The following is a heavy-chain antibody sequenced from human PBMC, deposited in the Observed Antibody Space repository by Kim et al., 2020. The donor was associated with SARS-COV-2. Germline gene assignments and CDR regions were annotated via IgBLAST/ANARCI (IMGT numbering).Heavy chain of an antibody. CDR3: ARDVAGAFDF. CDR2: MRGSGGYT. V-gene: IGHV3-23*01. J-gene: IGHJ4*02. Sequence: GGSLRLSCATSGFTFSNYAMTWVRQAPGKGLEWVSTMRGSGGYTYYAEFVKGRLTISRDNSKNTVFLQMNSLRAEDTAVYYCARDVAGAFDFWGQGTPVTVSS. D-gene: IGHD2-21*01. CDR1: GFTFSNYA.